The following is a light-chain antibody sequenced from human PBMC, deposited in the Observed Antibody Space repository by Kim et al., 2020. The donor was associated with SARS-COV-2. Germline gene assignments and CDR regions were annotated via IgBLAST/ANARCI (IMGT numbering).Light chain of an antibody. CDR1: QVFNSY. J-gene: IGKJ4*01. Sequence: VGDSVPIPRLASQVFNSYLVWYQQKPAKPPNFLYYAASTLPMVVPSSFSGGGPGTEFTLTISSLQPDDFASFYCHHLEGYLPPTFGGGSTVYIK. CDR2: AAS. V-gene: IGKV1-9*01. CDR3: HHLEGYLPPT.